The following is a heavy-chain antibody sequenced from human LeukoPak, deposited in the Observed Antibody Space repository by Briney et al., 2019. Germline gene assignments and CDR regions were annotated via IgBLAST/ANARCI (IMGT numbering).Heavy chain of an antibody. CDR1: GYSISSGYY. CDR2: IYHSGST. D-gene: IGHD2-21*01. Sequence: SETLSLTCAVSGYSISSGYYWGWIRQPPGKGLEWIGSIYHSGSTYYNPSLKSRVTISVDTSKNQFSLKLSSVTAADTAVYYCARVGLEILVDWGQGTLVTVSS. V-gene: IGHV4-38-2*01. CDR3: ARVGLEILVD. J-gene: IGHJ4*02.